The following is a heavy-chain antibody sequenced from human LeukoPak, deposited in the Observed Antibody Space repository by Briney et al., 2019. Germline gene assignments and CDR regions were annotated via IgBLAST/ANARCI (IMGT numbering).Heavy chain of an antibody. CDR2: ISDDGSRT. Sequence: GGSLRLSCAASGFTFSYYWMHWVRQAPGKGLVWVSRISDDGSRTTYADSVEGRFAISRDNAKNTLYLQMNSLRAEDMAVYYCARDDGFYSDSSFQDYWGQGTLVTVSS. CDR3: ARDDGFYSDSSFQDY. J-gene: IGHJ4*02. D-gene: IGHD2/OR15-2a*01. V-gene: IGHV3-74*01. CDR1: GFTFSYYW.